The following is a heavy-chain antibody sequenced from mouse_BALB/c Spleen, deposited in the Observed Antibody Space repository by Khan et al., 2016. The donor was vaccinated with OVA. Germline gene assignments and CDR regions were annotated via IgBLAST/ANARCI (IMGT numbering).Heavy chain of an antibody. J-gene: IGHJ3*01. CDR1: GYIFTSYW. CDR3: SRAGYGAFAY. D-gene: IGHD1-1*01. CDR2: IYPGNSDT. V-gene: IGHV1-5*01. Sequence: VQLQQSGTVLARPGASVKMSCKASGYIFTSYWMHWVKQRPGQGLEWIAGIYPGNSDTGYNQKFKDKAKLTAVTPASTAYMELSSLTNEDSAVYYCSRAGYGAFAYWGQGTLVTVSA.